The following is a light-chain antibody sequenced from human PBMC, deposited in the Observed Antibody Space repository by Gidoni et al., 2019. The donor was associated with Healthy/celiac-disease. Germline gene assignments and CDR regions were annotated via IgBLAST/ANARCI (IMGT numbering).Light chain of an antibody. CDR1: QSISSW. J-gene: IGKJ2*01. Sequence: DIQMTQSPSTLSASVGDRVTITCRASQSISSWLARYQQKPGKAPKLLIYKASSLESGVPSRFSGSGSGTEFTLTISSLQPDDFATYYCQQYNSYPYNFGQGTKLEIK. V-gene: IGKV1-5*03. CDR3: QQYNSYPYN. CDR2: KAS.